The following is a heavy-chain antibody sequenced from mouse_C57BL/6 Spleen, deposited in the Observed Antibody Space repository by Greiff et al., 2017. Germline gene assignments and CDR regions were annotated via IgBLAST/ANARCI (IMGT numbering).Heavy chain of an antibody. D-gene: IGHD1-1*01. Sequence: QVQLQQSGAELMKPGASVKLSCKATGYTFTGYWIEWVKQRPGHGLEWIGEILPGSGSTNYNEKFKGKATVTADTSSNTAYMQLSSLTTEDSALYYCARTPYYGSSYCYFDYWGQGTTLTVSS. CDR2: ILPGSGST. CDR3: ARTPYYGSSYCYFDY. J-gene: IGHJ2*01. V-gene: IGHV1-9*01. CDR1: GYTFTGYW.